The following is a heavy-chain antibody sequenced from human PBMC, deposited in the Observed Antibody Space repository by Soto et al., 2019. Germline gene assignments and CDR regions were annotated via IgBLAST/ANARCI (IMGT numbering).Heavy chain of an antibody. D-gene: IGHD1-26*01. CDR3: ANLAKNYYHYMDV. V-gene: IGHV3-11*01. J-gene: IGHJ6*03. CDR2: ISTSGSST. Sequence: QVQLVESGGGLVKPGGSLRLSCAASGFSFSDYYMSWIRQAPGKGLEWVSLISTSGSSTDYADSVKGRFTISRDNAKNSLSLQMNSLRAEDTAVYYCANLAKNYYHYMDVWGKRTTVTVSS. CDR1: GFSFSDYY.